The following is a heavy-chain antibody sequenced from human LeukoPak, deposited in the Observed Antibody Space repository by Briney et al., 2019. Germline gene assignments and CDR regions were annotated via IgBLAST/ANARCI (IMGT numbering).Heavy chain of an antibody. CDR3: AKARSMIVVVTND. CDR2: ISGSGGST. Sequence: QSGGSLRLPCGASGFTYCSYAMSWARQAPGKGLVWVSAISGSGGSTYYADSVKGRFTISRDNSKNTLYLQMNSLRAEDTAVYYCAKARSMIVVVTNDWGQGTLVTVSS. V-gene: IGHV3-23*01. D-gene: IGHD3-22*01. J-gene: IGHJ4*02. CDR1: GFTYCSYA.